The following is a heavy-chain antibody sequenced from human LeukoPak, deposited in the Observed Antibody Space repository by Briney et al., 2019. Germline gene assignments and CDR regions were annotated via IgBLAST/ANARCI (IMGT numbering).Heavy chain of an antibody. D-gene: IGHD3-10*01. J-gene: IGHJ4*02. CDR1: GYTFTDYY. CDR3: ARDGSGSYYNDYLFDY. V-gene: IGHV1-2*02. CDR2: INPNSGGT. Sequence: ASVKVSCKASGYTFTDYYMHWVRQAPGQGLEWMGWINPNSGGTNYAQKFQGRVTMTRDTSISTAYMELSRLRSDDTAVYYCARDGSGSYYNDYLFDYWGQGTLVTVSS.